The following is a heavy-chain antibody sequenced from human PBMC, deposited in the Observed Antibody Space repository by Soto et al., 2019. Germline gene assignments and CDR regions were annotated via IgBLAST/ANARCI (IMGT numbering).Heavy chain of an antibody. CDR1: GYTFTTYG. D-gene: IGHD2-2*01. V-gene: IGHV1-18*01. Sequence: QVQLVQSGAEVKKPWASVKVSCEASGYTFTTYGISWVRQAPGQWLEWMGWIRKKNGNTIYAQKFQGRVNMTTDTSTSAAYMELRSLRSDDTAVYYGARERGVVLPADQSYYYDSMDVWGQVNTGTVSS. J-gene: IGHJ6*02. CDR2: IRKKNGNT. CDR3: ARERGVVLPADQSYYYDSMDV.